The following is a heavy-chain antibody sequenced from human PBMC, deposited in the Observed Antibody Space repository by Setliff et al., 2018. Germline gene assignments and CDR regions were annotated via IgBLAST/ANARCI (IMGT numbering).Heavy chain of an antibody. Sequence: SETLSLTCIVSDDSMNSGAYYWSWIRQHPGQGLEWIGYISYSATTSYNPSLKSRISISMHTSRDQLSLQLTAVTAADTAMYYCAREWADKWELLGPFDYWGQGTLVTVSS. V-gene: IGHV4-31*03. J-gene: IGHJ4*02. CDR2: ISYSATT. D-gene: IGHD1-26*01. CDR3: AREWADKWELLGPFDY. CDR1: DDSMNSGAYY.